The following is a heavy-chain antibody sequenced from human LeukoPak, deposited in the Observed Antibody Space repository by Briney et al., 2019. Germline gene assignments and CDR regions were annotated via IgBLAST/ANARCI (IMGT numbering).Heavy chain of an antibody. V-gene: IGHV4-34*01. D-gene: IGHD3-10*01. CDR1: GGSSSGYY. CDR3: ARGTYYYGSGSSCFDY. Sequence: SETLSLTCAVYGGSSSGYYWSWIRQPPGKGLEWIGEINHSGSTNYNPSLKSRVTISVDTSKNQFSLKLSSVTAADTAVYYCARGTYYYGSGSSCFDYWGQGTLVTVSS. CDR2: INHSGST. J-gene: IGHJ4*02.